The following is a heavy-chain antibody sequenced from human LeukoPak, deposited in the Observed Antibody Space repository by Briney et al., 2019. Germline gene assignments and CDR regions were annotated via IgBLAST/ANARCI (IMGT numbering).Heavy chain of an antibody. V-gene: IGHV5-51*01. CDR2: IYPGDSDT. J-gene: IGHJ4*02. D-gene: IGHD2-15*01. CDR1: GYSFTSYW. Sequence: GESLKISCKGSGYSFTSYWIGWVRQMPGKGLELTGIIYPGDSDTRYSPSFQGQVTISADKSISTAYLQWTSLKASDTAMYYCARHYCSGGSCHENYFDYWGQGTLVTVSS. CDR3: ARHYCSGGSCHENYFDY.